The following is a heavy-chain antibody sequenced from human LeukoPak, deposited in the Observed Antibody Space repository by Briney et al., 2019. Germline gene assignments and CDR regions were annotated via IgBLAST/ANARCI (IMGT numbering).Heavy chain of an antibody. CDR2: ISYDGSNK. Sequence: PGGSLRLSCAASGFTFSSYAMHWVRQAPGKGLEWVAVISYDGSNKYCADSVKGRFTISRDNSKNTLYLQMNSLRAEDTAVYYCAKGYYSNLSYYYYYGMDVWGQGTTVTVSS. CDR3: AKGYYSNLSYYYYYGMDV. CDR1: GFTFSSYA. J-gene: IGHJ6*02. D-gene: IGHD4-11*01. V-gene: IGHV3-30*04.